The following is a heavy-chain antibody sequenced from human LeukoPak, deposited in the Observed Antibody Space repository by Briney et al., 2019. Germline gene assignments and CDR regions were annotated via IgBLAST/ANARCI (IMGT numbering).Heavy chain of an antibody. V-gene: IGHV3-23*01. CDR3: ARCMVLSQGWCNWFDP. J-gene: IGHJ5*02. D-gene: IGHD6-13*01. CDR2: IRIGGGGT. Sequence: GGSLRLSCAASGFDLSTYAMTWVRQAPAKGLEWVSSIRIGGGGTYYAGSVEGRFTISRDNSENTLHLQMNNLRVGDTAKYFCARCMVLSQGWCNWFDPWGQGTLVTVSS. CDR1: GFDLSTYA.